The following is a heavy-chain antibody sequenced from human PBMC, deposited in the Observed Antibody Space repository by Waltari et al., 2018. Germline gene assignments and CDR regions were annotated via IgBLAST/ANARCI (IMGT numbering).Heavy chain of an antibody. Sequence: QVQLVQSGAEVKKPGASVKVSCQASGYTFTGAYMHWVRQAPGQGLEWMGWINPNSGGTNYAQKFQGRVTMTTDTSITTAYMELSRLTSDDTAVYYCARGVNYYGSGIVFDSWGQGTLVTVSS. CDR2: INPNSGGT. D-gene: IGHD3-10*01. J-gene: IGHJ4*02. V-gene: IGHV1-2*02. CDR3: ARGVNYYGSGIVFDS. CDR1: GYTFTGAY.